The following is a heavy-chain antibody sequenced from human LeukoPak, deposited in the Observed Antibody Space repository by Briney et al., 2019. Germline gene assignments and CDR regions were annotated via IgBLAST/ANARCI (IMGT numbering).Heavy chain of an antibody. CDR3: ARGRFGSS. CDR1: GFTFRGYE. D-gene: IGHD6-13*01. CDR2: ISSSGNSI. Sequence: PGGSLRLSCTASGFTFRGYEMNWVRQAPGKGLEWVSYISSSGNSISYADSVKGRFTISRDNAKNSLYLQMNSLRAEDMAVYYCARGRFGSSWGQGTLVTVSS. J-gene: IGHJ1*01. V-gene: IGHV3-48*03.